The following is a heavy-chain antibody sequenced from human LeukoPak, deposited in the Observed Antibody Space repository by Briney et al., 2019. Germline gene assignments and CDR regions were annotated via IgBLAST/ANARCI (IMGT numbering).Heavy chain of an antibody. V-gene: IGHV3-7*05. J-gene: IGHJ4*02. CDR2: IHEDAGEK. CDR3: ASSKDHYCHY. Sequence: PGGSLRLSCAASGFSFSNSWMTWVRQTPGKGLQWVASIHEDAGEKQYVESVRGRFTISRDNAKNSLYLQMNSLRVEDTAVYDCASSKDHYCHYWGQGTLVTVSS. CDR1: GFSFSNSW.